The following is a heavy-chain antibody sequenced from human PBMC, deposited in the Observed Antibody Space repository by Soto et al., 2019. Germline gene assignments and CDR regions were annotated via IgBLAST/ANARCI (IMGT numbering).Heavy chain of an antibody. CDR3: ARGSGKDYGDHKEFDY. V-gene: IGHV4-34*01. CDR1: GGSFSGYY. D-gene: IGHD4-17*01. CDR2: INHSGST. Sequence: SETLSLTCAVYGGSFSGYYWSWIRQPPGKGLEWIGEINHSGSTNYNPSLKSRVTISVDTSKNQFSLKLSSVTAADTAVYYCARGSGKDYGDHKEFDYWGQGTLVTVSS. J-gene: IGHJ4*02.